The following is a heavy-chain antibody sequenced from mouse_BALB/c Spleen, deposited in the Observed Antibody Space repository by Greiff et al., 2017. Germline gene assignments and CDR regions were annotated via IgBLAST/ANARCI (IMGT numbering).Heavy chain of an antibody. V-gene: IGHV3-2*02. J-gene: IGHJ1*01. D-gene: IGHD1-1*01. CDR2: ISYSGST. CDR3: ARKEYYGWYFDV. Sequence: EVQLQESGPGLVKPSQSLSLTCTVTGYSITSDYAWNWIRQFPGNKLEWMGYISYSGSTSYNPSLKSRISITRDTSKNQFFLQLNSVTTEDTATYYCARKEYYGWYFDVWGAGTTVTVSS. CDR1: GYSITSDYA.